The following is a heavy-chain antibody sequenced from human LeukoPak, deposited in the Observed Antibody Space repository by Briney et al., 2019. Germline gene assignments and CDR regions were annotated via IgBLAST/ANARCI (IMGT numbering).Heavy chain of an antibody. CDR3: ARPGYCSSTSCYSLDP. D-gene: IGHD2-2*01. J-gene: IGHJ5*02. CDR2: INPNSGGT. Sequence: ASVKVSCKASGYTFTGYYMHWVRQAPGQGLEWMGWINPNSGGTSYAQKFQGRVTMTRDTSISTAYMELSRLRSDDTAVYYCARPGYCSSTSCYSLDPWGQGTLVTVSS. V-gene: IGHV1-2*02. CDR1: GYTFTGYY.